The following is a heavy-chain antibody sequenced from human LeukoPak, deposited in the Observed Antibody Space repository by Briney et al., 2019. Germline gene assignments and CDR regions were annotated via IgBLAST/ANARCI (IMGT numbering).Heavy chain of an antibody. CDR1: GGTFSSYA. CDR2: ISAYNGNT. V-gene: IGHV1-18*01. Sequence: ASVKVSCKASGGTFSSYAISWVRQAPGQGLEWMGWISAYNGNTSYAQKLQGRVTMTTDTSTSTAYMELRSLRSDDTAVYYCARDKAAAGPSSGSDYWGQGTLVTVSS. J-gene: IGHJ4*02. CDR3: ARDKAAAGPSSGSDY. D-gene: IGHD6-13*01.